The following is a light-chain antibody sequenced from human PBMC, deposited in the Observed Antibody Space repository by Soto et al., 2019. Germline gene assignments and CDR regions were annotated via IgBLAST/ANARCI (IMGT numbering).Light chain of an antibody. Sequence: ETVMTQSPATLSVSPGERATLSCRASQSVGSNLAWYQQKPGQAPRLLFYGASSRATDVPPRFSGRGSGTEFTLTISSLQSEDFAVYYCQQYNNWPRTFGQGTKVEIK. CDR2: GAS. CDR1: QSVGSN. V-gene: IGKV3-15*01. J-gene: IGKJ2*01. CDR3: QQYNNWPRT.